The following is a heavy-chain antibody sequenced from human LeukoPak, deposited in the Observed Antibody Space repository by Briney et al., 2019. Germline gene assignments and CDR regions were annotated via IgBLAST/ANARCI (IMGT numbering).Heavy chain of an antibody. D-gene: IGHD6-13*01. CDR2: IKQDGSEK. CDR3: ARDSAGNDY. CDR1: GFTFSTYW. Sequence: PGGSLRLSCAASGFTFSTYWMSWVRQAPGKGLEWVANIKQDGSEKYYVDSVKGRFTIPRDNAKNSLYLQMNSLRAEDTAMYYCARDSAGNDYWGQGTLVTVSS. V-gene: IGHV3-7*01. J-gene: IGHJ4*02.